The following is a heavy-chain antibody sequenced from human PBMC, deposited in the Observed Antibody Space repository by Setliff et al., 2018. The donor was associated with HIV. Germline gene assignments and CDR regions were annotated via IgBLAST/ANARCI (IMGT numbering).Heavy chain of an antibody. CDR2: VYSGGSST. CDR1: GFTFGSYA. D-gene: IGHD6-19*01. CDR3: AKDPPLSYSSGWYYFDY. Sequence: SLRLSCAGSGFTFGSYAMSWVRQAPGKGLEWVPIVYSGGSSTYYADSVKGRFTISRDDSKKTLYLQMNSLRVEDTAIYYCAKDPPLSYSSGWYYFDYWGQGTLVTVSS. J-gene: IGHJ4*02. V-gene: IGHV3-23*03.